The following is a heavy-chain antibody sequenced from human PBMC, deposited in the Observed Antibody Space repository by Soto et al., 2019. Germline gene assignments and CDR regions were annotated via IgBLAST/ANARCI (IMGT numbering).Heavy chain of an antibody. D-gene: IGHD2-2*01. J-gene: IGHJ5*02. CDR1: GYTFTTYD. CDR2: ISAYNGNT. V-gene: IGHV1-18*04. CDR3: ARVGGYCSSTTCYRWFVP. Sequence: QFQLVQSGAEVKKPGASVKVSCKASGYTFTTYDISWVRQAPGQGLEWMGRISAYNGNTNYAQKLQGRVTLTTDTSTSTAYMELRSLRSDDTAVYYCARVGGYCSSTTCYRWFVPWGQGTLVTVSS.